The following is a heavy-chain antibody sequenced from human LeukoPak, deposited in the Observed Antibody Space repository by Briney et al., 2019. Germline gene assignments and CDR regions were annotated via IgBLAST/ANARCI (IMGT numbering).Heavy chain of an antibody. D-gene: IGHD2-2*01. CDR3: AREVEGAFDI. V-gene: IGHV3-21*01. Sequence: GGSLRLSCAASGFTFGSYSMNWVRQAPGKGLEWVSSISSSSSYIYYADSVKGRFTISRDNAKNSLYLQMNSLRAEDTAVYYCAREVEGAFDIWGHGQWSPSLQ. J-gene: IGHJ3*02. CDR1: GFTFGSYS. CDR2: ISSSSSYI.